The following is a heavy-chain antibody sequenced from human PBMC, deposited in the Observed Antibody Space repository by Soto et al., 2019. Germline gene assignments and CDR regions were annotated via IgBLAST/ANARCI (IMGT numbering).Heavy chain of an antibody. Sequence: GGSLRLSCAASGFTFGSYGMHWVRQAPGKGLEWVAVISYDGSNKYYADSVKGRFTISRDNAKNSLYLQMNSLRAEDTAVYYCARDRHSSSWYFQSAFDIWGQGTMVTVSS. CDR3: ARDRHSSSWYFQSAFDI. CDR1: GFTFGSYG. V-gene: IGHV3-30*03. CDR2: ISYDGSNK. D-gene: IGHD6-13*01. J-gene: IGHJ3*02.